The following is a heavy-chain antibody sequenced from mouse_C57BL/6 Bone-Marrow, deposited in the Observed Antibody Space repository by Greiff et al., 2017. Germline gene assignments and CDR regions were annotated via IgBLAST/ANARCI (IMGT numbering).Heavy chain of an antibody. Sequence: QVQLQQPGAELVRPGTSVKLSCKASGYTFTSYWMHWVKQRPGQGLEWIGVIDPSDSYTNYNQKFKGKATLNVDTSSSTAYMQLSSLTSEDSAVYYCARDAYYYGSSSSYYFDYWGQGTTLTVSS. V-gene: IGHV1-59*01. CDR1: GYTFTSYW. CDR3: ARDAYYYGSSSSYYFDY. CDR2: IDPSDSYT. D-gene: IGHD1-1*01. J-gene: IGHJ2*01.